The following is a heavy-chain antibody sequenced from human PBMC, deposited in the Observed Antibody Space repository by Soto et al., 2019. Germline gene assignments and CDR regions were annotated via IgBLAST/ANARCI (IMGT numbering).Heavy chain of an antibody. J-gene: IGHJ4*02. CDR2: INPSGGGT. D-gene: IGHD2-2*01. CDR1: GYTFTSYY. Sequence: ASVKVSCKASGYTFTSYYIQWVRQAPGQGLEWMGIINPSGGGTTYAQRFQGRVTMTRDTSTSTVYMELSSLRSEDTGVYYCVRGVVVADLDYWGQGTLVTVSS. V-gene: IGHV1-46*01. CDR3: VRGVVVADLDY.